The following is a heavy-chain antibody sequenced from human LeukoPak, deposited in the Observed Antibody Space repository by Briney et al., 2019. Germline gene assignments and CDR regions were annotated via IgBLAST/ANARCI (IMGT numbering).Heavy chain of an antibody. J-gene: IGHJ3*02. D-gene: IGHD2-2*01. CDR2: ISGSGGST. V-gene: IGHV3-23*01. Sequence: PGGSLRLSCAASGFTFSSYAMSWVRQAPGKGLEWVSAISGSGGSTYYADSVKGRFTISRDNSKNTLYLQMNSLRAEDTAVYYCAKLGYCSSTGISGMAFDIWGQGTMVTVSS. CDR1: GFTFSSYA. CDR3: AKLGYCSSTGISGMAFDI.